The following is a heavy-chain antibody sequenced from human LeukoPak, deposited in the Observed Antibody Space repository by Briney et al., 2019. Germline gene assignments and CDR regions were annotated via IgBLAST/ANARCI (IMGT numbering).Heavy chain of an antibody. D-gene: IGHD2-2*01. CDR3: ARDPLYCSSTSCYHDY. CDR2: ISSSGSTI. J-gene: IGHJ4*02. V-gene: IGHV3-48*03. CDR1: GFTFSSYE. Sequence: GGSLRLSCAASGFTFSSYEMNWVRQAPGKGLEWASYISSSGSTIYYADSVKGRFTISRDNAKNSLYLQMNSLRAEDTAVYYCARDPLYCSSTSCYHDYWGQGTLVTVSS.